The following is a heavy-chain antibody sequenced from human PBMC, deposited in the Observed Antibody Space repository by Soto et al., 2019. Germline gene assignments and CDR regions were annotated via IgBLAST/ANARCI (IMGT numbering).Heavy chain of an antibody. CDR1: GFTFSSYA. CDR3: ARDEVGSTRFLECLLPY. J-gene: IGHJ4*02. Sequence: GGSLRLSCAASGFTFSSYAMHWVRQAPGKGLEWVAVISYDGSNKCYADSVKGRFTISRDNSKNTLYLQMNSLRAEDTAVYYCARDEVGSTRFLECLLPYWGQGTLVTVSS. D-gene: IGHD3-3*01. V-gene: IGHV3-30*04. CDR2: ISYDGSNK.